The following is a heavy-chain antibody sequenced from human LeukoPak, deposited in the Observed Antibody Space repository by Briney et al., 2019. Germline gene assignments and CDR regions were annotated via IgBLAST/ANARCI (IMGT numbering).Heavy chain of an antibody. J-gene: IGHJ4*02. V-gene: IGHV1-2*02. CDR3: ARGAYPTPTSSVGY. CDR2: INPNSGGT. D-gene: IGHD2-15*01. CDR1: GYTFTGYY. Sequence: GASVKVSCKASGYTFTGYYMHWVRQAPGQGLEWMGWINPNSGGTNYAQKFQGRVTMTRDTSISTAYMELSRLRSDDTAAYYCARGAYPTPTSSVGYWGQGTLVTVSS.